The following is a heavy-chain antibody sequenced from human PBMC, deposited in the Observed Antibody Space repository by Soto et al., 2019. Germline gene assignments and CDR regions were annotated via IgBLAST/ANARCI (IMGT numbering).Heavy chain of an antibody. V-gene: IGHV4-34*01. Sequence: ASETLSLTCAVYGGSFSGYYWSWIRQPPGKGLEWIGEINHSGSTNYNPSLESRVTISVDTSKNQFSLKLSSVTAADTAVYYCARGRITMIVALDYWGQGTLVTVSS. J-gene: IGHJ4*02. D-gene: IGHD3-22*01. CDR2: INHSGST. CDR3: ARGRITMIVALDY. CDR1: GGSFSGYY.